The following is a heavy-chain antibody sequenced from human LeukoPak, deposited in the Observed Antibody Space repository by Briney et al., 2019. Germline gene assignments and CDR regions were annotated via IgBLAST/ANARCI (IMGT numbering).Heavy chain of an antibody. CDR2: IIPIFGTA. J-gene: IGHJ4*02. CDR3: ARERRVGVVPAAIDY. V-gene: IGHV1-69*01. Sequence: SVKVSCKASGGTFSSYAISWVRQAPGQGLEWMGGIIPIFGTANYAQKFQGRVTITGDESTSTAYVELSSLRSEDTAVYYCARERRVGVVPAAIDYWGQGTLVTVSS. CDR1: GGTFSSYA. D-gene: IGHD2-2*02.